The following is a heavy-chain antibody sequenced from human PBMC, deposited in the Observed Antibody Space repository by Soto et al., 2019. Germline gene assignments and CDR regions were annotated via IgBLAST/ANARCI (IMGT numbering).Heavy chain of an antibody. CDR2: ISYDGSNK. CDR3: AKVSSVFGLLEWLLLYFDY. CDR1: GFTFSSYG. D-gene: IGHD3-3*01. J-gene: IGHJ4*02. V-gene: IGHV3-30*18. Sequence: GGSLRLSCAASGFTFSSYGMHWVRQAPGKGLEWVAVISYDGSNKYYADSVKGRFTISRDNSKNTLYLQMNSLRAEDTAVYYCAKVSSVFGLLEWLLLYFDYWGQGTLVTVSS.